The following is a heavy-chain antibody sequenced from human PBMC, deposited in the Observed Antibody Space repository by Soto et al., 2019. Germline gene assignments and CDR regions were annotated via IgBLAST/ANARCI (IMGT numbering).Heavy chain of an antibody. J-gene: IGHJ5*02. V-gene: IGHV3-15*01. CDR2: IKSKTDGGTT. CDR1: GFTFSNAW. D-gene: IGHD2-15*01. CDR3: TQIKNIVVVVADNWFDP. Sequence: GGSLRLSCAASGFTFSNAWMSWVRQAPGKGLEWVGRIKSKTDGGTTDYAAPVKGRFTISRDDSKNTLYLQMNSLKTVDPAVYYCTQIKNIVVVVADNWFDPWGQGTLVTVSS.